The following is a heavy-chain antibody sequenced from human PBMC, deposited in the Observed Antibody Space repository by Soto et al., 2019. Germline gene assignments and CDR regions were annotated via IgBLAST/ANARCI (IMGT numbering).Heavy chain of an antibody. J-gene: IGHJ5*02. V-gene: IGHV4-34*01. D-gene: IGHD6-13*01. Sequence: KPSETLSLTCAVYGGSFSCYYWSWIRQPPGKGLEWIGEINHSGSTNYNPSLKSRVTISVDTSKNQFSLKLSSVTAADTAVYYCARGPSSWYLIGNWFDPWGQGTLVTVSS. CDR2: INHSGST. CDR3: ARGPSSWYLIGNWFDP. CDR1: GGSFSCYY.